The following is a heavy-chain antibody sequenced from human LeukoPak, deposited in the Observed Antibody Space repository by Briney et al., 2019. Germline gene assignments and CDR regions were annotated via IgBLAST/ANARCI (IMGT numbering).Heavy chain of an antibody. CDR2: IIPIFGTA. V-gene: IGHV1-69*13. J-gene: IGHJ6*03. Sequence: SVKVSCKASGGTFSSYAISWVRQAPGQGLEWMGGIIPIFGTANYGQNFQGRVTITADESTSTAYMELSNLKSEDTAVYYCARAPYGDYGGDYYYYYMDVWGKGTTVTISS. CDR1: GGTFSSYA. D-gene: IGHD4-17*01. CDR3: ARAPYGDYGGDYYYYYMDV.